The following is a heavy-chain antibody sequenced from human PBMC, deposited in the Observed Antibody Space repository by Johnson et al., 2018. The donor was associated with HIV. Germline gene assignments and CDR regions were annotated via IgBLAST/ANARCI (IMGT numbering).Heavy chain of an antibody. J-gene: IGHJ3*02. CDR3: ARGDYDILTGYAFDI. CDR1: GFTVSSNY. Sequence: VQLVESGGGLVQPGGSLRLSCAASGFTVSSNYMSWVRQAPGKGLEWVSDIYSGGSTYYADSVKGRFTISRDNSKNTLYLQLNSLRAEETAVYYRARGDYDILTGYAFDIWGQGTMVTVSS. V-gene: IGHV3-66*01. D-gene: IGHD3-9*01. CDR2: IYSGGST.